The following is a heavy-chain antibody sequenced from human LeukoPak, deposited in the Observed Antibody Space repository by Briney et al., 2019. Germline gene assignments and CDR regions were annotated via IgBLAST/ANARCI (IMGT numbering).Heavy chain of an antibody. CDR2: ISPDSGRT. J-gene: IGHJ4*02. D-gene: IGHD5-24*01. Sequence: ASVKVSCKASGCTFTDYYMHWVRQAPGQGLEWIGWISPDSGRTGFAQKFQGRVTMTRDTSISTAYMELSRLGYDDTAVYYCARDTRSSYLQYYFDYWGQGTLVTVSS. CDR1: GCTFTDYY. CDR3: ARDTRSSYLQYYFDY. V-gene: IGHV1-2*02.